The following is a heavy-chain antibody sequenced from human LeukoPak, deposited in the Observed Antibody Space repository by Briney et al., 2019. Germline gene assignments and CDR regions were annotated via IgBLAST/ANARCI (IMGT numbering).Heavy chain of an antibody. CDR2: INHSGST. CDR1: GGSFSGYY. CDR3: ARSPLIAARPIGANWFDP. J-gene: IGHJ5*02. V-gene: IGHV4-34*01. D-gene: IGHD6-6*01. Sequence: PSETLSLTCAVYGGSFSGYYWSWIRQPPGKGLEWIGEINHSGSTNYNPSLKSRVTISVDTSKNQFSLKLSSVTAADTAVYYCARSPLIAARPIGANWFDPWGQGTLVTVSS.